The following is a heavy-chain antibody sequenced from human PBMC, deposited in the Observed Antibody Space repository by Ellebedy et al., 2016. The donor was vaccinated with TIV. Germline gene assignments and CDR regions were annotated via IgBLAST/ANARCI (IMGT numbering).Heavy chain of an antibody. CDR3: AKHRGNSGWNVSWSDP. D-gene: IGHD1-1*01. CDR2: IDYYGNS. V-gene: IGHV4-39*01. Sequence: SETLSLXXTVSGDSVTSKTYYWGWIRQSAAKGLEWVGSIDYYGNSDYNPSLKSRVTISVDTSKNQFSLKVTSVTAADSAVYYCAKHRGNSGWNVSWSDPWGQGTLVTVSS. J-gene: IGHJ5*02. CDR1: GDSVTSKTYY.